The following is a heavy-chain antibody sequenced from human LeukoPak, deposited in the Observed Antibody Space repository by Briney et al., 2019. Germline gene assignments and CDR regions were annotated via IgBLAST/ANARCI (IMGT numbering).Heavy chain of an antibody. CDR1: GFTLSSYA. CDR2: SVSGNT. CDR3: ARGSDY. J-gene: IGHJ4*02. Sequence: GGSLRLSCAASGFTLSSYAMSWVRQGPGKGLEWVSASVSGNTYHADSVKGRFTISRDSSKNTLYLQMNSLRAEDTAVYYCARGSDYWGQGTLVTVSS. V-gene: IGHV3-23*01. D-gene: IGHD3-16*01.